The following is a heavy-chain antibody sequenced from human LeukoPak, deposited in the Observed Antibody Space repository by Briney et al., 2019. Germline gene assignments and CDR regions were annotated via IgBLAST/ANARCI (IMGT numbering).Heavy chain of an antibody. Sequence: GGSLRLSCAPSGFTFSSYGMSCVRQAPGKGLGWVSAISGSGGSTYYADSVKGRFTISSDNFKNTLYLQMNSLRAEDTAVYYCAKALRDGYLTIGGYWGQGTLVTVSS. V-gene: IGHV3-23*01. CDR1: GFTFSSYG. J-gene: IGHJ4*02. CDR2: ISGSGGST. CDR3: AKALRDGYLTIGGY. D-gene: IGHD5-24*01.